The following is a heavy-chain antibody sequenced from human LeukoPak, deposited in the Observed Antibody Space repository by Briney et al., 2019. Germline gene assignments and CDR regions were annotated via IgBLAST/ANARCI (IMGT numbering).Heavy chain of an antibody. V-gene: IGHV4-61*01. Sequence: PSETLSLTCTVSGGSVSSGSYYWSWIRQPPGKGLEWIGYIYYSGSTNYNPSLKSQVTISVDASKNQFSLKLSSVTAADTAVYYCSGQVSYYYGMDVWGKGTTVTVSS. CDR3: SGQVSYYYGMDV. J-gene: IGHJ6*04. CDR2: IYYSGST. CDR1: GGSVSSGSYY.